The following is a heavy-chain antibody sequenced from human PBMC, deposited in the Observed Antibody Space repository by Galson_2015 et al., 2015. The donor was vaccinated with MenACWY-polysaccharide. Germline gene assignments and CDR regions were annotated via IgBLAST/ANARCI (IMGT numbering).Heavy chain of an antibody. Sequence: SETLSLTCAVSGYSISSGYYWGWIRQPPGKGLEWIGSIYHSGSTYYNPSLKSRVTISVDTSKNQFSLKLSSVTAADTAVYYCARVEKYSGSYYMLHWGQGTLVTVSS. CDR2: IYHSGST. J-gene: IGHJ4*02. D-gene: IGHD1-26*01. CDR1: GYSISSGYY. CDR3: ARVEKYSGSYYMLH. V-gene: IGHV4-38-2*01.